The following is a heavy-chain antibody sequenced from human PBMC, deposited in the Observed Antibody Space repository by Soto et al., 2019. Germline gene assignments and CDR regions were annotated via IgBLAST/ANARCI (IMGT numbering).Heavy chain of an antibody. CDR3: ARDRYCSGGSCRWFDP. V-gene: IGHV1-18*04. J-gene: IGHJ5*02. D-gene: IGHD2-15*01. Sequence: RASVKVSCKASGYTFTSYGISWVRQAPGQGLEWMGWISAYNGNTNYAQKLQGRVTMTTDTSTSTAYMELRSLRSDDTAVYYCARDRYCSGGSCRWFDPWGQGTLVTVSS. CDR2: ISAYNGNT. CDR1: GYTFTSYG.